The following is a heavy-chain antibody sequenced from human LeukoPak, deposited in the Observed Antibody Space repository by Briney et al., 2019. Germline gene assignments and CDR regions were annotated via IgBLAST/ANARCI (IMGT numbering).Heavy chain of an antibody. CDR2: ISYDGSNK. D-gene: IGHD3-3*01. V-gene: IGHV3-30-3*01. Sequence: GGSLRLSCAASGFTFSSYAMHWVRQAPGEGLEWVAVISYDGSNKYYADSVKGRFTISRDNSKNTLYLQMNSLRAEDTAVYYCERDPYDFWSGYQDYWGQGTLVTVSS. J-gene: IGHJ4*02. CDR3: ERDPYDFWSGYQDY. CDR1: GFTFSSYA.